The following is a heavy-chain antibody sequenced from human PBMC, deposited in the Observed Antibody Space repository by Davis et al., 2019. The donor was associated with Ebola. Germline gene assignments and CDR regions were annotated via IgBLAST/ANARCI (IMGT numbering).Heavy chain of an antibody. CDR1: GYTFTGYY. D-gene: IGHD2-15*01. CDR3: ARAPGHCSGGSCYWGY. J-gene: IGHJ4*02. CDR2: IRPIFGTA. Sequence: SVKVSCKVSGYTFTGYYLHWVRQAPGQGLEWMGGIRPIFGTANYAQKFQVRVTITEEESTSTAYLELSSLRSEDTAVYYWARAPGHCSGGSCYWGYWGQGTLVTVSS. V-gene: IGHV1-69*13.